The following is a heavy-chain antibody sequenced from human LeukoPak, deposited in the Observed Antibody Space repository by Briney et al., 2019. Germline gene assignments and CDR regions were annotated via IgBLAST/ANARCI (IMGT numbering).Heavy chain of an antibody. CDR2: IKKDGSEK. J-gene: IGHJ6*03. CDR3: ARAPDSYYYYMDV. CDR1: GFTFSSDW. Sequence: QPGGSLRLSWAASGFTFSSDWMSWVRQARGKGLEWVANIKKDGSEKYYVDSVKGRFTISRDNAKNSLYLQMNSLRAEDTAVYYCARAPDSYYYYMDVWGKGTTVTLSS. D-gene: IGHD3-22*01. V-gene: IGHV3-7*04.